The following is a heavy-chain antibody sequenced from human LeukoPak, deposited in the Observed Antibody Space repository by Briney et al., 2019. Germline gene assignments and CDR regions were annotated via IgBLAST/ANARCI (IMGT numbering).Heavy chain of an antibody. V-gene: IGHV3-23*01. J-gene: IGHJ4*02. CDR1: GFTLSNYA. CDR3: AREAFYSSGWFSLFGY. CDR2: ITSGDRT. D-gene: IGHD6-19*01. Sequence: GGSLRLSCAASGFTLSNYAMSWVRQAPGKGLEWVSIITSGDRTYYADSVKGGFTISRDNSKNTLYLQMSSLRAEDTAVYYCAREAFYSSGWFSLFGYWGQGTLVIVSS.